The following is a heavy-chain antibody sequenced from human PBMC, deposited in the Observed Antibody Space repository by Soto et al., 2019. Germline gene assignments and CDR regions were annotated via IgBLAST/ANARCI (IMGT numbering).Heavy chain of an antibody. Sequence: GGSLRLSCAASGLTFISYAMTWVRQAPGRGLEWVSGISGGGGTTHYADSVKGRFTISRDNSKNTLYLQMNSLRDEDTAIYYCAKHRWGVATMHFDSWGQGRLVTVSS. J-gene: IGHJ4*02. D-gene: IGHD5-12*01. CDR2: ISGGGGTT. V-gene: IGHV3-23*01. CDR3: AKHRWGVATMHFDS. CDR1: GLTFISYA.